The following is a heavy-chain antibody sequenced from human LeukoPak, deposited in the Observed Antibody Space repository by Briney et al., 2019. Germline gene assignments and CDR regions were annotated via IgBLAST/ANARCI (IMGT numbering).Heavy chain of an antibody. CDR3: AGRYSSGWYEDVY. D-gene: IGHD6-19*01. J-gene: IGHJ4*02. V-gene: IGHV4-61*02. CDR2: IYTSGST. CDR1: GGSISSGSYY. Sequence: SQTLSLTCTVSGGSISSGSYYWSWIRQPAGKGLEWIGRIYTSGSTNYNPSLKSRVTISVDTSKNQFSLKLSSVTAADTAVYYRAGRYSSGWYEDVYWGQGTLVTVSS.